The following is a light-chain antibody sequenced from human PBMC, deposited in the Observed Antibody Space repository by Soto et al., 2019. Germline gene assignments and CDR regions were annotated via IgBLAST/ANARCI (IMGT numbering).Light chain of an antibody. V-gene: IGKV3-15*01. CDR3: QQYNNWPRT. Sequence: VLTQSPGTLSLSPGERATLSCSPSQSVSSSYLAWYQQKPGQAPRLLIYGASSRATGMPARFSGSGFGTEFTLTISSLQSEDFAVYYCQQYNNWPRTFGQGTKVDIK. CDR2: GAS. CDR1: QSVSSSY. J-gene: IGKJ1*01.